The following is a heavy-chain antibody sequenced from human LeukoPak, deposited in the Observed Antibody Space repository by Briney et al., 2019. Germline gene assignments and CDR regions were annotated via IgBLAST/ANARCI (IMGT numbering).Heavy chain of an antibody. V-gene: IGHV4-34*01. D-gene: IGHD3-10*01. J-gene: IGHJ6*03. CDR1: VGSFSGYY. Sequence: SETLSLTCAVYVGSFSGYYWSWIRQPPGKGLEWIGEINHSGSTNYNSSLKSRATISVDTSKNQFSLKLSSVTAADTAVYYCARGYYGSGSHCCHMDVWGKGTTITVS. CDR3: ARGYYGSGSHCCHMDV. CDR2: INHSGST.